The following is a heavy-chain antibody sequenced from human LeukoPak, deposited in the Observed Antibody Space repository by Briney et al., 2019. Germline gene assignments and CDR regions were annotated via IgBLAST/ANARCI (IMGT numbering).Heavy chain of an antibody. CDR2: FDPEDGET. CDR1: GYTLTELS. D-gene: IGHD4-17*01. J-gene: IGHJ4*02. CDR3: ATDSGDYVRAFDY. Sequence: ASVKVSCKVSGYTLTELSMHWVRQAPGKGLEWMGGFDPEDGETIYAQKFQGRVTMTEDTSTDTAYMELSSLRSEDTAVCYCATDSGDYVRAFDYWGQGTLVTVSS. V-gene: IGHV1-24*01.